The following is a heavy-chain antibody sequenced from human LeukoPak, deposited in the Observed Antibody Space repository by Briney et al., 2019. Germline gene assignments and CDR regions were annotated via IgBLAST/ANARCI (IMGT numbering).Heavy chain of an antibody. CDR2: IIPIFGTA. D-gene: IGHD2-2*01. V-gene: IGHV1-69*13. CDR1: GYTFTSYG. CDR3: ARGDYVVVPAVFDY. J-gene: IGHJ4*02. Sequence: SVKVSCKASGYTFTSYGISWVRQAPGQGLEWMGGIIPIFGTANYAQRFQGRVTITADESTSTAYMELSSLRSEDTAVYYCARGDYVVVPAVFDYWGQGTLVTVSS.